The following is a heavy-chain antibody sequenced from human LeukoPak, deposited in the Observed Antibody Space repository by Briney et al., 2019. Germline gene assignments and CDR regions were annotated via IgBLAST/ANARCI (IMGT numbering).Heavy chain of an antibody. V-gene: IGHV4-39*01. Sequence: PSETLSLTCSVSGDSIAATSYYWAWIRQPPGKGLEWIGSISYGGNINYDPSLQSRVTVSIDTSKNQFSLSLTSVTAADTAVYFCARQIRYTYDPNWFHPWGQGTLVTVSS. CDR3: ARQIRYTYDPNWFHP. J-gene: IGHJ5*02. CDR1: GDSIAATSYY. D-gene: IGHD5-12*01. CDR2: ISYGGNI.